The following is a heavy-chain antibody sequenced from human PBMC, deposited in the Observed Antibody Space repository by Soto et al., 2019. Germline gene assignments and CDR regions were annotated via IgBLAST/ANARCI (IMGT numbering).Heavy chain of an antibody. Sequence: SLTCTVSGGSISSYYWSWIRQPPGKGLEWIGYIYYSGSTNYNPSLKSRVTISVDTSKNQFSLKLSSVTAADTAVYYCAREQLGGIDYWGQGTLVTVSS. CDR2: IYYSGST. CDR3: AREQLGGIDY. CDR1: GGSISSYY. V-gene: IGHV4-59*01. D-gene: IGHD6-13*01. J-gene: IGHJ4*02.